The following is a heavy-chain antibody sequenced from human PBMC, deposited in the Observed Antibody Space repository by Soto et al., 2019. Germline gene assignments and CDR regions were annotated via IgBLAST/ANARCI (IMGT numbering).Heavy chain of an antibody. V-gene: IGHV3-15*01. J-gene: IGHJ6*02. Sequence: EVQLVESGGGLVKPGGSLRLSCAASGFTFSNAWMSWVRQAPGKGLEWVGRIKSKTDGGTTDYAAPVKGRFTISRDDSKNTLYLQMNSLKTEDTAVYYCTTPDILTGYYPPHLNYYYYYGMDVWGQGTTVTVSS. CDR1: GFTFSNAW. D-gene: IGHD3-9*01. CDR2: IKSKTDGGTT. CDR3: TTPDILTGYYPPHLNYYYYYGMDV.